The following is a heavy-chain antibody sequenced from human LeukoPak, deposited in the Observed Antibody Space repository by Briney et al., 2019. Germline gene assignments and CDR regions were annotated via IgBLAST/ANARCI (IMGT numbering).Heavy chain of an antibody. D-gene: IGHD3-10*01. V-gene: IGHV5-51*01. CDR3: ARRVGSYEYFDY. CDR1: GYDFTTYW. CDR2: IYPGDSDT. J-gene: IGHJ4*02. Sequence: GESLKISCKGSGYDFTTYWIAWVRQMPGKGLEWMGIIYPGDSDTRYSPCFQGQVTISADKSIGTAYLQWSSLKASDTAMYYCARRVGSYEYFDYWGQGTLVSVS.